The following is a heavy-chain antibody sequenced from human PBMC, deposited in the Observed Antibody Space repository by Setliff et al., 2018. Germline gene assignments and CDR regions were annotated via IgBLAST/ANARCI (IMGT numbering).Heavy chain of an antibody. CDR3: VRDLSGGQAL. Sequence: SETLSLTCSVAGGSVSRTVYYGGWVRQSPGKGPEWVASIRDRGNTAYNPSLRSRLAISIDTSENQFSMKLIYVTAADTAVYYCVRDLSGGQALWGQGTMVTVSS. CDR2: IRDRGNT. J-gene: IGHJ3*01. D-gene: IGHD1-26*01. CDR1: GGSVSRTVYY. V-gene: IGHV4-39*07.